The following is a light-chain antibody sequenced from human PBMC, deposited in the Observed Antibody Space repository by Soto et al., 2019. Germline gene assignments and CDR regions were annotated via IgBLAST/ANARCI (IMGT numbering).Light chain of an antibody. CDR1: QGISTY. CDR3: QQSYSTTWT. V-gene: IGKV1-39*01. Sequence: DIQMTQSPSSLSGSVGDRFTISCRASQGISTYLNWYQQKPGKAPKLLIYAASSLQSGVPSRFSGSGSETDFTLTISSLQPEDFATYSCQQSYSTTWTFGQGTKV. J-gene: IGKJ1*01. CDR2: AAS.